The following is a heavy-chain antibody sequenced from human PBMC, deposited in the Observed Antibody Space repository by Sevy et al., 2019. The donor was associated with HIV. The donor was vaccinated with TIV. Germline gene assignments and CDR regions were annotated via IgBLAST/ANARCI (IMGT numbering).Heavy chain of an antibody. CDR3: ARGGRSSSSWYYFDH. Sequence: GGSLRLSCAASGFTVSSEYMNWVRQVPGKGLEWVSVIFSGGSTYYADSVKGRFTISRDNSKNTLYLQVSTLRAEDTAVYYCARGGRSSSSWYYFDHWGPGTLVTVSS. CDR1: GFTVSSEY. V-gene: IGHV3-66*01. J-gene: IGHJ4*02. D-gene: IGHD3-3*01. CDR2: IFSGGST.